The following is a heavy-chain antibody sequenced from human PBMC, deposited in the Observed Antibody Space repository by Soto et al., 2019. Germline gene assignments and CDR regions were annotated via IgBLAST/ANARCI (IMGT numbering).Heavy chain of an antibody. CDR2: IKSKTDGGTT. V-gene: IGHV3-15*07. CDR1: GFTFSNAW. Sequence: GGSLRLSCAASGFTFSNAWMNWVRQAPGKGLEWVGRIKSKTDGGTTDYAAPVKGRFTISRNDSKNRLYLQMNSLKTEDTAVYYCTTDWLRFLEWLSATYYGMDVWGQGTTVTVSS. CDR3: TTDWLRFLEWLSATYYGMDV. D-gene: IGHD3-3*01. J-gene: IGHJ6*02.